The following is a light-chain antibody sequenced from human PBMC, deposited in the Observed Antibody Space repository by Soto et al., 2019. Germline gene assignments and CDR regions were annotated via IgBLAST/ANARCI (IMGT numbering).Light chain of an antibody. CDR3: QQYNNWPPV. CDR1: QSVSSN. V-gene: IGKV3-15*01. Sequence: EIVMTQSPATLSVSPGERATLSCRASQSVSSNLAWYQQKPGQAPRLLIYGASTRATAIPARFSGSESGTEFTLTISSLQSEDFAVYYCQQYNNWPPVFGQGTKLEIK. CDR2: GAS. J-gene: IGKJ2*01.